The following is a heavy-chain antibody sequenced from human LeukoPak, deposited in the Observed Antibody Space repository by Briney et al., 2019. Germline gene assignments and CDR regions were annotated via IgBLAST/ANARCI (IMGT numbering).Heavy chain of an antibody. CDR2: IYYSGST. Sequence: PSETLSLTCTVSGGSISSSSYYWGWIRQPPGKGLEWIGSIYYSGSTYYNPSLKSRVTISVDTSKNQFSLKLSSVTAADTAVYYCSRGIPGYSYLPLMKYYFDYWGQGTLVTVSS. J-gene: IGHJ4*02. CDR3: SRGIPGYSYLPLMKYYFDY. D-gene: IGHD5-18*01. CDR1: GGSISSSSYY. V-gene: IGHV4-39*01.